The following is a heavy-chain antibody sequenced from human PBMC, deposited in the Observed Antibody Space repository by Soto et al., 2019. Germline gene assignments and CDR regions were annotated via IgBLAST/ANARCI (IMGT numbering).Heavy chain of an antibody. CDR1: GGSISSSSYY. D-gene: IGHD6-19*01. CDR2: IYYSGST. CDR3: ARPTYHGHKAVAGIRAVDY. J-gene: IGHJ4*02. V-gene: IGHV4-39*01. Sequence: SETLSLTCTVSGGSISSSSYYWGWIRQPPGKGLEWIGSIYYSGSTYYNPSLKSRVTISVDTSKNQFSLKLSSVTAADTAVYYCARPTYHGHKAVAGIRAVDYWGQGTLVTVSS.